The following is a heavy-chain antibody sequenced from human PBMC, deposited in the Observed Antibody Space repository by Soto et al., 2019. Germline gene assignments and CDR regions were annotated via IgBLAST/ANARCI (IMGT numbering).Heavy chain of an antibody. Sequence: QVQLQESGPGLVKPSQTLSLTCTVSGGSISSGGYYWSWIRQPPGKGLEWIGYIYYSGSTYYNPSLKSRVSISVDSSKNQFSLKLSSVAAADTAVYYCARDSMRYGDYFDYWGQGTLVTVSS. CDR3: ARDSMRYGDYFDY. J-gene: IGHJ4*02. CDR2: IYYSGST. CDR1: GGSISSGGYY. D-gene: IGHD4-17*01. V-gene: IGHV4-31*03.